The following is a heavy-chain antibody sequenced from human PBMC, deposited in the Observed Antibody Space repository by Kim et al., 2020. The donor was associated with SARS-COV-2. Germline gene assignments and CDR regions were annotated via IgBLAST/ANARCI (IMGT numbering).Heavy chain of an antibody. V-gene: IGHV1-2*02. D-gene: IGHD2-15*01. CDR2: R. J-gene: IGHJ4*02. Sequence: RNYAQKFQGRVTMTRDTAISTAYMELSRLGSDDTAVYYCASSSSYSELGYWGQGTLVTVSS. CDR3: ASSSSYSELGY.